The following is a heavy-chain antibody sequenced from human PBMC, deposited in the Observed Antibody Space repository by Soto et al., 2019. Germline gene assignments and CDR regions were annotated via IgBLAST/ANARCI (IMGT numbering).Heavy chain of an antibody. CDR1: GFSFTTYS. J-gene: IGHJ6*02. CDR2: ISSNSDNL. V-gene: IGHV3-21*01. Sequence: EVQVVESGGGLVKPGGSLRLSCAVSGFSFTTYSMNWVRQAPGKGLEWVSAISSNSDNLYYADSVKGRFTISRDNAKNSLFLQMNSLRVEHTAVYYCARGDIVVVEAEYGMDVWGRGTTVTVSS. D-gene: IGHD2-15*01. CDR3: ARGDIVVVEAEYGMDV.